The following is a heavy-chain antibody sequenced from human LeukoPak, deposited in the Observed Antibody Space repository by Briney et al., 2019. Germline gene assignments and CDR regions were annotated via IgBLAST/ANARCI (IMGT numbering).Heavy chain of an antibody. D-gene: IGHD3-3*01. CDR2: ISGSGGST. J-gene: IGHJ4*02. CDR1: GFTFSSYA. Sequence: GGSLRLSCAASGFTFSSYAMSWVRQAPGKGLEWVSPISGSGGSTYCADSVKGRFTISRDNSKNTLYLQMNSLRAEDTAVYYCAKDPLPPYDFWRGYWDYWGQGTLVTVSS. V-gene: IGHV3-23*01. CDR3: AKDPLPPYDFWRGYWDY.